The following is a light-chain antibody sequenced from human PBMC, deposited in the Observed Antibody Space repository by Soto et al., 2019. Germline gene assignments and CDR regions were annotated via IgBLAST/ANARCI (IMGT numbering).Light chain of an antibody. CDR2: EVT. CDR3: NSYSGTNNGV. J-gene: IGLJ2*01. CDR1: SSDVGGYNY. Sequence: QSALTQPPSASGSPGQSVTISCAGTSSDVGGYNYVSWYQQHPGKAPKLMIYEVTKRPSGVPDRFSGSKSGNTASLTVSGLQAEDDGDYYCNSYSGTNNGVFGGGTKLTVL. V-gene: IGLV2-8*01.